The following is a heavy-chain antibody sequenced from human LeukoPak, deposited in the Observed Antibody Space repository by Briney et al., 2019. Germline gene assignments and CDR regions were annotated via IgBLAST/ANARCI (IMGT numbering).Heavy chain of an antibody. Sequence: GGSLRLSCAASGFTFSGSAMHWVRQASGKGLEWVGRIRSKANSYATAYAASVKGRFTISRDDPKNTAYLQMNSLKTEDTAVYYCTRHEGIAVPDYWGQGTLVTVSS. CDR2: IRSKANSYAT. CDR3: TRHEGIAVPDY. D-gene: IGHD6-19*01. CDR1: GFTFSGSA. J-gene: IGHJ4*02. V-gene: IGHV3-73*01.